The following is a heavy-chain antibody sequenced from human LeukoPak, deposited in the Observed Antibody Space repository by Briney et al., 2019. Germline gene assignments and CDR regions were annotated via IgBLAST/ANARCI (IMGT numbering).Heavy chain of an antibody. D-gene: IGHD2-15*01. CDR1: GGSISSYY. V-gene: IGHV3-15*01. Sequence: ETLSLTCTVSGGSISSYYWSWIRQPPGKGLEWVGRITSKTDGGTTDYAAPVKGRFTISRDNSKNTLYLQMNSLRAEDTAVYYCARDSCSGGSCYPWGQGTLVTVSS. CDR3: ARDSCSGGSCYP. J-gene: IGHJ5*02. CDR2: ITSKTDGGTT.